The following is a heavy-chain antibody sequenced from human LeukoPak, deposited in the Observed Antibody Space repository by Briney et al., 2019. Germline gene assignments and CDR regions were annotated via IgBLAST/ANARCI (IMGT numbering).Heavy chain of an antibody. V-gene: IGHV5-51*01. J-gene: IGHJ3*01. Sequence: PGESLKISCKGSGYSFTSYWIGWLRQMPGKGLEWMGIIYPGDSDKRYSPSFQGQVTISADKSISTAYLQWSSLKASDTAMYYCARRYCSSTNCYAFDVWGQGTMVTVSS. CDR1: GYSFTSYW. CDR2: IYPGDSDK. D-gene: IGHD2-2*01. CDR3: ARRYCSSTNCYAFDV.